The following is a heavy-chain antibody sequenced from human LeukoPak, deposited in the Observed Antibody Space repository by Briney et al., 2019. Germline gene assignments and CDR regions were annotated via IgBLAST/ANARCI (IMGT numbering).Heavy chain of an antibody. V-gene: IGHV1-46*01. D-gene: IGHD1-26*01. J-gene: IGHJ3*02. Sequence: ASVKVSCKASGYTFTSYYMHWVRQAPGQGLEWMGIINPSGGSTSYAQKFQGRVTMTRDMSTSTVYMELSSLRSEDTAVYYCARDGGSYLSAFDIWGQGTMVTVSS. CDR2: INPSGGST. CDR3: ARDGGSYLSAFDI. CDR1: GYTFTSYY.